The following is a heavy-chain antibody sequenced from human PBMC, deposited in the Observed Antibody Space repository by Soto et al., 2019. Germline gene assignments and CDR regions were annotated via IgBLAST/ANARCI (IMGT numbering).Heavy chain of an antibody. J-gene: IGHJ4*02. CDR3: ARIGRLRWGDY. CDR1: GFTFSSYW. Sequence: GGSLRLSCAASGFTFSSYWMHWVRQAPGKGLVWVSHIDSDGRSTTYADFVKGRFTISRDNAKNTLYLQMNSLRAEDTAVYYCARIGRLRWGDYWGQGTLVTVSS. V-gene: IGHV3-74*01. CDR2: IDSDGRST. D-gene: IGHD4-17*01.